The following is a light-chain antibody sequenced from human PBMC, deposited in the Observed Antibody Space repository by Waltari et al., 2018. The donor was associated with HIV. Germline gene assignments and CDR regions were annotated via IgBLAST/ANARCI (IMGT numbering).Light chain of an antibody. Sequence: QSVLTQPPSVSGAPGQRVTLSCTGASSNIGAGYDVHWYQHLPGTAPKLLISGNNKRPSGVPDRLSGSKSGTSASLAITGLQPDDEADYYCQSYDSSMSCVVFGGGTKVTVV. CDR3: QSYDSSMSCVV. CDR2: GNN. J-gene: IGLJ2*01. V-gene: IGLV1-40*01. CDR1: SSNIGAGYD.